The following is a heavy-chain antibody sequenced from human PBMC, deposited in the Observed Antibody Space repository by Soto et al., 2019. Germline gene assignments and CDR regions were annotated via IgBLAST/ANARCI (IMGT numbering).Heavy chain of an antibody. V-gene: IGHV1-69*12. CDR3: ARAVALVGGGYYYGMDV. Sequence: QVQLVQSGAEVKKPGSSVKVSCKASGGTFSSYAISWVRQAPGQGLEWMGGIIPIFGTANYAQKFQGRVTMTAXXSXSXXYMELSSLRSEDTAVYYCARAVALVGGGYYYGMDVWGQGTTVTVSS. D-gene: IGHD3-16*01. CDR1: GGTFSSYA. CDR2: IIPIFGTA. J-gene: IGHJ6*02.